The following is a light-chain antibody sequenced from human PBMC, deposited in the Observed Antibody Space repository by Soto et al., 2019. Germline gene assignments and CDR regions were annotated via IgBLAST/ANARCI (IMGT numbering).Light chain of an antibody. Sequence: EVVLTQSPGTLSLSPGERATLSCRASQSVSSTYVAWYQHIPGQTARLLIYGASNRATGIPDRFSGSGSGTDFTLTISRLEPEDFAVYYCQQHGSSPWMFGQGTRVEIK. J-gene: IGKJ1*01. CDR2: GAS. CDR3: QQHGSSPWM. CDR1: QSVSSTY. V-gene: IGKV3-20*01.